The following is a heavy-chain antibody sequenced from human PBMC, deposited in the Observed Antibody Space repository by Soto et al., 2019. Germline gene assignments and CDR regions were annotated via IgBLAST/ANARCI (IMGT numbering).Heavy chain of an antibody. D-gene: IGHD3-3*01. CDR2: IYYSGST. V-gene: IGHV4-30-4*01. J-gene: IGHJ5*02. CDR3: AREKNFWKTHASYNWFDA. Sequence: PSETLSLTCTVSGGSISNDDYYWSWIRQPPGKGLEWIGYIYYSGSTYYNPSLKSRVTISVDTSKNHFSLNLSSVTAADTAVYYCAREKNFWKTHASYNWFDAWGQGTLVTVSS. CDR1: GGSISNDDYY.